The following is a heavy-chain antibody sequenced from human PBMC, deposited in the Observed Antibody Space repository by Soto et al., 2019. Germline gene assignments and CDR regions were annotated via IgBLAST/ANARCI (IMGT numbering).Heavy chain of an antibody. CDR3: ARDENGYYFDY. J-gene: IGHJ4*02. Sequence: PSETLSLTCTVSGGSISSYYWSWIRQPPGKGLEWIGYIYYSGSTIYNPSLKSRVTISVDTSKNQFSLKLRSVTAADTAVYYCARDENGYYFDYWGQGTLVTVSS. D-gene: IGHD1-1*01. CDR2: IYYSGST. V-gene: IGHV4-59*01. CDR1: GGSISSYY.